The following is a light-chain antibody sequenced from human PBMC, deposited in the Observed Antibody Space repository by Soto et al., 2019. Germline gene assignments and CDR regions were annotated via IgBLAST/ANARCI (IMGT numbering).Light chain of an antibody. Sequence: DIQMTQSPSTMSASVGDRVTITCRASQSISSWLAWYQQKPGKAPKLLIFAASSLQSGVPSRFSGSRSGPEFTLTISSLHPEDFATYYCQQSYSSPPTFGQGTKVDIK. J-gene: IGKJ1*01. CDR3: QQSYSSPPT. CDR1: QSISSW. CDR2: AAS. V-gene: IGKV1-39*01.